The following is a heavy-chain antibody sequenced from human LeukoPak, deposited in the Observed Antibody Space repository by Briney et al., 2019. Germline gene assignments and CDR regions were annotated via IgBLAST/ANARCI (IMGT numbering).Heavy chain of an antibody. V-gene: IGHV3-23*01. CDR3: AKDGPGNGWPDLDY. D-gene: IGHD6-19*01. J-gene: IGHJ4*02. Sequence: PGGSLRLSCVASGFTFSNYSMSWVRQAPGKGLEWVSYIRESGGKTHSADSVKGRFTISRDTTKSTLFLQMNNLRAEDTAVYYCAKDGPGNGWPDLDYWGQGTLVTVSS. CDR1: GFTFSNYS. CDR2: IRESGGKT.